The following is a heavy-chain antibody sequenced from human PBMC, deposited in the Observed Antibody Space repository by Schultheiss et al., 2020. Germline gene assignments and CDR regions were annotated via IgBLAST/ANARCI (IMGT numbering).Heavy chain of an antibody. J-gene: IGHJ4*02. CDR2: IYYSGST. CDR3: ARGDYYFDY. V-gene: IGHV4-31*03. CDR1: GGSISSGDYY. Sequence: SETLSLTCTVSGGSISSGDYYWCWIRQLPGKGLVWIVYIYYSGSTYYNPSLKSRVTISVDTSKNQFSLKVTSVTAADTVDYYCARGDYYFDYWGQGTLVTVSS.